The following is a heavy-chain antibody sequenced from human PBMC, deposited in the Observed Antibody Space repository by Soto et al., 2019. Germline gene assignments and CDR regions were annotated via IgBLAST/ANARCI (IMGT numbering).Heavy chain of an antibody. Sequence: GGSLRLSCAASGFTFSSYGMHWVRQAPGKGLEWVAVIWYDGSNKYYADSVKGRFTISRDNSKNTLYLQMNSLRAEDTAVYYCARDGGYGDYKSYYYYGMDVWGQGTTVTVSS. CDR2: IWYDGSNK. D-gene: IGHD4-17*01. V-gene: IGHV3-33*01. CDR3: ARDGGYGDYKSYYYYGMDV. CDR1: GFTFSSYG. J-gene: IGHJ6*02.